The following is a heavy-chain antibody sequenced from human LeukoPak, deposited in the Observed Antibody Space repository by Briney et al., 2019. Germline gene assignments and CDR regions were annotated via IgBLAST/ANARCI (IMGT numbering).Heavy chain of an antibody. CDR2: INPSAGST. D-gene: IGHD3-22*01. J-gene: IGHJ3*02. CDR1: EYTFTSDY. V-gene: IGHV1-46*01. CDR3: ARYFYDSSGSSSDAFDI. Sequence: ASVKVSCKSSEYTFTSDYMHWVRQAPGQGLEWMGIINPSAGSTTYAQKFQGRVTMTRDTSTRTAYMELSRLRSDDSAVYYCARYFYDSSGSSSDAFDIWGQGTMVTVSS.